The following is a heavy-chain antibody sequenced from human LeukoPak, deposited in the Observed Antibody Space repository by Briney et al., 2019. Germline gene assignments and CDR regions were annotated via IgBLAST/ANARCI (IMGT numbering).Heavy chain of an antibody. CDR1: GFTFSSYG. Sequence: PGRSLRLSCAASGFTFSSYGMHWVRQAPGKGLEWVAVIWYDGSNKYYADSVKGRFTISRDNSKNTLYLQMNSLRAEDTAVYYCARAFIAVAADYWGQGTLVTVSS. V-gene: IGHV3-33*01. D-gene: IGHD6-19*01. CDR2: IWYDGSNK. CDR3: ARAFIAVAADY. J-gene: IGHJ4*02.